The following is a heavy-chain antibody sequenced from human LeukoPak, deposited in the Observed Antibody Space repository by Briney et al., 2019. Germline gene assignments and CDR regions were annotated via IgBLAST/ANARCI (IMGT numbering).Heavy chain of an antibody. CDR2: ISYDGSNK. J-gene: IGHJ4*02. Sequence: GGSLRLSCAASGFTFSSYAMHWVRRAPGKGLEWVAVISYDGSNKYYADSVKGRFTISRDNSKNTLYLQMNSLRAEDTAVYYCARENPIAVFDYWGQGTLVTVSS. CDR1: GFTFSSYA. CDR3: ARENPIAVFDY. V-gene: IGHV3-30*14. D-gene: IGHD6-19*01.